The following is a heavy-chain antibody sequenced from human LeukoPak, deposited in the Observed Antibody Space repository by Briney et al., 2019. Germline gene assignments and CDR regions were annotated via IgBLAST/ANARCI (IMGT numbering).Heavy chain of an antibody. D-gene: IGHD3-22*01. Sequence: GGSLGLSCAASGFTFSSYGMHWVRQAPGKGLEWVAVISYDGSNKYYADSVKGRFTISRDNSKNTLYLQMNSLRAEDTAVYYCAKDMIVLGFASDFDYWGQGTLVTVSS. CDR2: ISYDGSNK. V-gene: IGHV3-30*18. CDR1: GFTFSSYG. J-gene: IGHJ4*02. CDR3: AKDMIVLGFASDFDY.